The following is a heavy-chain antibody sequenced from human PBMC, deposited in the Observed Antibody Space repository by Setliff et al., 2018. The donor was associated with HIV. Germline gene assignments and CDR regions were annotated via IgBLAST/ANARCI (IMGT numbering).Heavy chain of an antibody. D-gene: IGHD3-10*01. CDR2: IYYSGST. J-gene: IGHJ6*02. CDR3: AGFGELLDYYYGMNV. CDR1: GGSFSGYY. V-gene: IGHV4-59*12. Sequence: TSETLSLTCAVYGGSFSGYYWSWIRQPPGKGLEWIGYIYYSGSTYYNPSLKSRVTISVDTSKNQFSLKLRSVTAADTAVYYCAGFGELLDYYYGMNVWGQGTTVTVSS.